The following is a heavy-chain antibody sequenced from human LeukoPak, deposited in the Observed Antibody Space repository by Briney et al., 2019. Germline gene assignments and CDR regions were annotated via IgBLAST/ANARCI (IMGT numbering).Heavy chain of an antibody. CDR2: IYFSGST. V-gene: IGHV4-59*01. CDR1: GGSISGYY. J-gene: IGHJ4*02. Sequence: SETLSLTCTVSGGSISGYYWNWIRQPPGKGLEWIGYIYFSGSTNYNPSLKSRVTISVDTSKNQFSLKLSSVTAADTAVYYCTYRSGDYWGQGTLVTVS. D-gene: IGHD3-16*01. CDR3: TYRSGDY.